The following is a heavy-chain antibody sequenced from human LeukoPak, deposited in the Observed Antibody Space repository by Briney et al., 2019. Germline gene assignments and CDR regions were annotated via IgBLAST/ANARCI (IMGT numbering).Heavy chain of an antibody. Sequence: PGRSLRLSCAASGFPFSTYGMHWVRQAPGKGLEWVAVIWYDGSKRFYADSVKGRFTISRDTSKNTLYLQMNSLRAEDTAVYYCARDHYDFWSGYYTGRQRRNWFDPWGQGTLVTVSS. V-gene: IGHV3-33*01. J-gene: IGHJ5*02. D-gene: IGHD3-3*01. CDR3: ARDHYDFWSGYYTGRQRRNWFDP. CDR2: IWYDGSKR. CDR1: GFPFSTYG.